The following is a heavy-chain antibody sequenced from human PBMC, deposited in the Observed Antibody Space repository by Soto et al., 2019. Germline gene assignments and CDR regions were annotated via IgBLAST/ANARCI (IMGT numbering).Heavy chain of an antibody. Sequence: SETLSLTCTVSGGSISSYYWSWIRQPAGKGLEWIGGIYISGSTNYNPSLKSRVTMSVDASKHQFSLKMGSLTAADTAIYYCVRSPTLSHHIQGNPNYWGQGALVTVSS. CDR1: GGSISSYY. J-gene: IGHJ4*02. CDR2: IYISGST. CDR3: VRSPTLSHHIQGNPNY. V-gene: IGHV4-4*07.